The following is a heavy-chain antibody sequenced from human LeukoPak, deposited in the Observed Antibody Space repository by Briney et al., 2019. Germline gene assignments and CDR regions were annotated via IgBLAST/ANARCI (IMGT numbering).Heavy chain of an antibody. D-gene: IGHD2-15*01. Sequence: SVKVSCKASGGTFSSYAISWVRQAPGQGLVWMGGIIPIFGTANYAQKFQGRVTITADESTSTAYMELSSLRSEDTAVYYCARDRGYCSGGSCQDAFDIWGQGTMVTVSS. CDR3: ARDRGYCSGGSCQDAFDI. CDR2: IIPIFGTA. CDR1: GGTFSSYA. J-gene: IGHJ3*02. V-gene: IGHV1-69*13.